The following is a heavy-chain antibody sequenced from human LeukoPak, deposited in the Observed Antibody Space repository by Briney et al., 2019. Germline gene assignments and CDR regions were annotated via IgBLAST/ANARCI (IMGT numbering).Heavy chain of an antibody. Sequence: GGSLRLSCAASGFTFSSYAMHWVRQAPGKGLEWVAVISYDGSNKYYADSVKGRFTISRDNSKNTLYLQMNSLRAEDTAVYYCAKDRGSGGMDVWGQGTTVTVSS. V-gene: IGHV3-30-3*01. D-gene: IGHD3-10*01. CDR3: AKDRGSGGMDV. CDR1: GFTFSSYA. J-gene: IGHJ6*02. CDR2: ISYDGSNK.